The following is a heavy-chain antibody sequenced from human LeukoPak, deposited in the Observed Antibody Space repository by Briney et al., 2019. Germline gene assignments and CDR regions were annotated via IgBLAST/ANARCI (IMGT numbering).Heavy chain of an antibody. CDR2: IYYSGST. J-gene: IGHJ3*02. Sequence: SETLSLTCTVSGGSISSYYWSWIRQPPGKGLEWIGYIYYSGSTNYNPSLESRVTISVDTSKNQFSLKLSSVTAADTAVYYCARVSYYYDSSGYPKVAFDIWGQGTMVTVSS. CDR3: ARVSYYYDSSGYPKVAFDI. CDR1: GGSISSYY. D-gene: IGHD3-22*01. V-gene: IGHV4-59*01.